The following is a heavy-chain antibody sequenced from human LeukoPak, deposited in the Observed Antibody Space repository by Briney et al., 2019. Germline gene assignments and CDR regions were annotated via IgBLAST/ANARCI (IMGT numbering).Heavy chain of an antibody. V-gene: IGHV4-38-2*02. CDR3: ARGTYGYYMDV. CDR2: IYRSGST. J-gene: IGHJ6*03. CDR1: NYSISNSLY. Sequence: SETLSLTCSGSNYSISNSLYWGWLRQPPGKELEWIGSIYRSGSTFYNPSLKSRVTISLDTSKNQFSLKLSSVTAADTAVYFCARGTYGYYMDVWGKGTTVTVSS. D-gene: IGHD4-17*01.